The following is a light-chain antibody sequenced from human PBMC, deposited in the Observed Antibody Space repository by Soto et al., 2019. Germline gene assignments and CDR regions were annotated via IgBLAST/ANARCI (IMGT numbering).Light chain of an antibody. J-gene: IGKJ4*01. CDR1: QSVSTN. V-gene: IGKV3-15*01. CDR3: PQYKNWPPVT. CDR2: GAS. Sequence: EIVMTQSPATLSVSPGERATLSCRASQSVSTNLAWYQQKPGQAPRLLIYGASTRATGIPARFSGSGSGTEFTLTISSLQSEDFAIYYCPQYKNWPPVTFGGGTKVEIK.